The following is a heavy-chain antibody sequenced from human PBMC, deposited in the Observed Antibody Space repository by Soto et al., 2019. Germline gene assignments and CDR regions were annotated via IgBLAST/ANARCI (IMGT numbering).Heavy chain of an antibody. J-gene: IGHJ4*02. CDR3: ARTNGDLISFDY. Sequence: XETLSLTCAVSGGSISSSNWWSWVRQPPVKGLEWIGEMLHSGTTSYNPSLKSRVTISVDKSKNQFSLNVRSVTAADTAVYFCARTNGDLISFDYWGQGTPVTVSS. CDR2: MLHSGTT. D-gene: IGHD4-17*01. CDR1: GGSISSSNW. V-gene: IGHV4-4*01.